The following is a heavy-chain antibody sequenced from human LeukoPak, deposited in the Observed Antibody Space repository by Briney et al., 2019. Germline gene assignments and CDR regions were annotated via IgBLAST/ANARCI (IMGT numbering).Heavy chain of an antibody. CDR3: VKDLRSDFMGVLSRYLSY. J-gene: IGHJ4*02. V-gene: IGHV3-64D*09. CDR2: ISRNGGST. Sequence: GGSLRLSCAASGFTFGSFAMHWVRQAPGKGLEYVAAISRNGGSTYYADSVKGRFTISRDNSKSTLYLQMSSLRAEDTAVYLCVKDLRSDFMGVLSRYLSYWGQGTLVTVSS. CDR1: GFTFGSFA. D-gene: IGHD2/OR15-2a*01.